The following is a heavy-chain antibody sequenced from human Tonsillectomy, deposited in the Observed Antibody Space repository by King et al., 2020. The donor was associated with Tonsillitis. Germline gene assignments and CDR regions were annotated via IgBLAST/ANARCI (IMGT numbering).Heavy chain of an antibody. D-gene: IGHD3-22*01. V-gene: IGHV3-30*18. Sequence: VQLVESGGGVVQPGRSLRLSCAASGFTFSSYGMHWVRQAPGKGLEWVAVISYDGSNKYYADSVKGRFTISRDNSKNTLYLQMNSLRAEDTAVYYCAKDPPEYYYDSSGYYYWGQGTLVTVSS. CDR2: ISYDGSNK. CDR3: AKDPPEYYYDSSGYYY. J-gene: IGHJ4*02. CDR1: GFTFSSYG.